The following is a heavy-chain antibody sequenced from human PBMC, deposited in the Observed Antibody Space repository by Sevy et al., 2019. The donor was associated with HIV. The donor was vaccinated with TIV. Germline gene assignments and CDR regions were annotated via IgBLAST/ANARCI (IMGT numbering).Heavy chain of an antibody. D-gene: IGHD2-15*01. CDR3: ARISGLGYCSGGSCPRWNYYYYMDV. CDR1: GGSISSGGYY. CDR2: IYYSGST. Sequence: SETLSLTCTVSGGSISSGGYYWSWIRQHPGKGLEWIGYIYYSGSTYYNPSLKSRVTISVDTSKNQFSLKLSSVIAADTAVYYCARISGLGYCSGGSCPRWNYYYYMDVWGKGTTVTVSS. V-gene: IGHV4-31*03. J-gene: IGHJ6*03.